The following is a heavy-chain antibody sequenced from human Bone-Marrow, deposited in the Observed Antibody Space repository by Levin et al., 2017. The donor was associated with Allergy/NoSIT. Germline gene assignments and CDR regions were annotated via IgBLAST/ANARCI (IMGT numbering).Heavy chain of an antibody. V-gene: IGHV1-58*02. D-gene: IGHD1-26*01. CDR2: IAVGSGNT. J-gene: IGHJ4*02. CDR1: GFTFRSAA. Sequence: KISCQASGFTFRSAAIHWVRQAPGQRLEWIGWIAVGSGNTIYAQKFQETVTFTRDMSTSTAYMEVSSLKSEDTAVYYCAADRVGGLDSWGQGALVTVSS. CDR3: AADRVGGLDS.